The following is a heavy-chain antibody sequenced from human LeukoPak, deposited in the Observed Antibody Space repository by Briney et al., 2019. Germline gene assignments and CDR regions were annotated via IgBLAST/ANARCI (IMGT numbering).Heavy chain of an antibody. CDR2: IYSGGST. CDR3: AREVRGILTGYYNVRYYYYMDV. V-gene: IGHV3-66*01. CDR1: GFTVSSNY. D-gene: IGHD3-9*01. J-gene: IGHJ6*03. Sequence: PGGSLRLSCAASGFTVSSNYMSWVRQAPGKGLEWVSVIYSGGSTYYADSVKGRFTISRDNSKNTLYLQMNSLRAEDTAVYYCAREVRGILTGYYNVRYYYYMDVWGKGTTVTVSS.